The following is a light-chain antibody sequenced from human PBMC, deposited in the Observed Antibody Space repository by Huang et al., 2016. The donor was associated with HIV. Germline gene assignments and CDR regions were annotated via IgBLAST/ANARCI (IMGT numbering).Light chain of an antibody. V-gene: IGKV3D-20*01. J-gene: IGKJ1*01. CDR3: QQYGSSPET. CDR1: QSVSSSY. CDR2: DAS. Sequence: EIVLTQSPATLSLSPGERAALSCGASQSVSSSYVAWYQQKPGLAPRLLIYDASSSATGIPDRFSGSGSGTDFTLTISRLEPEDFAVYYCQQYGSSPETFGQGTKVEIK.